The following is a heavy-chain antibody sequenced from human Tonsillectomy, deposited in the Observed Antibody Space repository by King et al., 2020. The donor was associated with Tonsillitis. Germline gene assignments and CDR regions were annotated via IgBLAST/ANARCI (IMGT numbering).Heavy chain of an antibody. CDR2: IWFDGSNK. J-gene: IGHJ3*02. V-gene: IGHV3-33*01. Sequence: VQLVESGGGVVQPGMSLRLSCVASGFPFSSYGMHWVRQAPGKGLEWVAVIWFDGSNKYYADSVKGRFTISRDNSKNTLYLQMNSLRAEDTAVYYCARDLTGATTGFDIWGQGTMVTVSS. CDR3: ARDLTGATTGFDI. CDR1: GFPFSSYG. D-gene: IGHD1-26*01.